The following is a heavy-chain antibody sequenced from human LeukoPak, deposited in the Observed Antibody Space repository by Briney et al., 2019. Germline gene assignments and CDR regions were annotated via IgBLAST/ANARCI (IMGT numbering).Heavy chain of an antibody. CDR3: ARGGDFWSGYYSWFDP. CDR2: INSDGSST. J-gene: IGHJ5*02. CDR1: GFTFSIYW. V-gene: IGHV3-74*01. Sequence: PGGSLSLSCAAAGFTFSIYWMHWVRQAPGKGRVWVVRINSDGSSTSYAEPVKGRFTISRDNAKNTLYLQMNSLRAEDTAVYYWARGGDFWSGYYSWFDPWGQGTLVTVSS. D-gene: IGHD3-3*01.